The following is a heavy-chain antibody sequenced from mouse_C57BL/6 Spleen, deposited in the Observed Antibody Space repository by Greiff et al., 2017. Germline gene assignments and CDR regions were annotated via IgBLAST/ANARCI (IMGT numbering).Heavy chain of an antibody. J-gene: IGHJ3*01. CDR2: IRSKSNNYAT. D-gene: IGHD2-9*01. Sequence: EVQRVESGGGLVQPKGSLKLSCAASGFSFNTYAMNWVRQAPGKGLEWVARIRSKSNNYATYYADSVKDRFTISRDDSETMLYLQMNNLKTEDTAMYYCVRAFYGYDGGAFAYWGQGTLVTVSA. CDR1: GFSFNTYA. CDR3: VRAFYGYDGGAFAY. V-gene: IGHV10-1*01.